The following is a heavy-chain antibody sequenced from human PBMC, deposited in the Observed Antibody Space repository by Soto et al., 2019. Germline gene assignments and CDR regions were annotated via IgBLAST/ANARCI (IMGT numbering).Heavy chain of an antibody. CDR2: ISAYNGNT. D-gene: IGHD3-3*01. CDR1: GGTFSSYT. Sequence: ASVKVSCKASGGTFSSYTISWVRQAPGQGLEWMGWISAYNGNTNYAQKLQGRVTMTTDTSTSTAYMELRSLRSDDTAVYYCARGSFGSWDFWSGFDYWGQGTLVTVSS. CDR3: ARGSFGSWDFWSGFDY. J-gene: IGHJ4*02. V-gene: IGHV1-18*01.